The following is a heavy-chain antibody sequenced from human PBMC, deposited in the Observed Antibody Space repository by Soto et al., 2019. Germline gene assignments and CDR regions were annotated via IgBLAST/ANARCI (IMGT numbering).Heavy chain of an antibody. CDR2: IYYSGST. CDR1: GGSIRSSSYY. J-gene: IGHJ6*02. D-gene: IGHD6-19*01. Sequence: SETLSLTSTVSGGSIRSSSYYWGWLGQPPGKGLEWIGSIYYSGSTYHNPSLKSRVTISVDTSKNQFSLKLSSVTAADTAVYYCARLYSSRWYRSYYYYGMDVWGQGTTVT. V-gene: IGHV4-39*01. CDR3: ARLYSSRWYRSYYYYGMDV.